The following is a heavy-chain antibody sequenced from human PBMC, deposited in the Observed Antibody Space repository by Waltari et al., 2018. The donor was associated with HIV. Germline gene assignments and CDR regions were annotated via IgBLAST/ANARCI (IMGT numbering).Heavy chain of an antibody. Sequence: QVQLVQSGAEVKKPGASVKVSCKASGYTFTGYYMHWVRQAPGQGLEWMGWINPNSGGTNYAQKFQGWVTMTRDTSISTAYMELSRLRSDDTAVYYCARDLIRYSSSPGWGNGMDVWGQGTTVTVSS. J-gene: IGHJ6*02. D-gene: IGHD6-6*01. V-gene: IGHV1-2*04. CDR2: INPNSGGT. CDR1: GYTFTGYY. CDR3: ARDLIRYSSSPGWGNGMDV.